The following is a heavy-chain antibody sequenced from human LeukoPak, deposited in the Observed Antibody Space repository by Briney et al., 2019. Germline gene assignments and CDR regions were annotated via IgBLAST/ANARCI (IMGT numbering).Heavy chain of an antibody. J-gene: IGHJ4*02. Sequence: GGSLRLSCAASGFTFSNSAMYWVRQAPGKGLEFVSVISTNVDRTYYADSVKGRFTISRDNSKNTLYLQMGSLRADDMAVYYCARGVAISSSGWYDTFDYWGQGALVTISS. V-gene: IGHV3-64*02. CDR1: GFTFSNSA. CDR2: ISTNVDRT. CDR3: ARGVAISSSGWYDTFDY. D-gene: IGHD6-19*01.